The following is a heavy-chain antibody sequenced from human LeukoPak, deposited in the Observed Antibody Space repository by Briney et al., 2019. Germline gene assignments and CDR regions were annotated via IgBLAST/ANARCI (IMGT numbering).Heavy chain of an antibody. CDR3: ARVGYDSSGDAFDI. CDR1: GGTFSSYA. CDR2: IIPIFGTA. Sequence: SVKVSCKASGGTFSSYAISWVRQAPGQGLEWMGRIIPIFGTANYAQKFQGRVTITADKSTGTAYMELSSLRSEDTAVYYCARVGYDSSGDAFDIWGQGTMVTVSS. D-gene: IGHD3-22*01. J-gene: IGHJ3*02. V-gene: IGHV1-69*06.